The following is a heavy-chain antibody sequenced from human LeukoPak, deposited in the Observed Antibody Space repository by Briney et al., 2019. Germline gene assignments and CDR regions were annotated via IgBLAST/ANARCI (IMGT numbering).Heavy chain of an antibody. Sequence: PSETLSLTCAVYGGSCSGYYWSWIRQPPGKGLEWIGEINHSGSTNYNPSLKSRVTISVDTSKNQFSLKLSSVTAADTAVYYCARVRITMVRGGSMDVWGKGTTVTISS. D-gene: IGHD3-10*01. CDR2: INHSGST. CDR3: ARVRITMVRGGSMDV. CDR1: GGSCSGYY. V-gene: IGHV4-34*01. J-gene: IGHJ6*04.